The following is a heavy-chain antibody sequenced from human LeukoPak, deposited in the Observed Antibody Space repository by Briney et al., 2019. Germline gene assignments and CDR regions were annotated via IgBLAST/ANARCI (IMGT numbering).Heavy chain of an antibody. CDR1: GGSISSSSYY. V-gene: IGHV4-39*01. CDR2: IYYSGST. CDR3: ARQPWGTRSSSWYGSFDY. J-gene: IGHJ4*02. D-gene: IGHD6-13*01. Sequence: SETLSLTCTVSGGSISSSSYYWGWLRQPPGQGLEWIGSIYYSGSTYYNPSLKSRVTISVDTSKNQFSLKLSSVTAADTAVYYCARQPWGTRSSSWYGSFDYWGQGTLVTVSS.